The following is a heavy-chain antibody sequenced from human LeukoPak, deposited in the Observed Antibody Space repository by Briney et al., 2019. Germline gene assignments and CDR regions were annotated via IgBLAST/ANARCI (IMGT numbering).Heavy chain of an antibody. CDR1: GGSISSYY. CDR3: GRTNFRAPLDY. CDR2: IYYSGST. Sequence: SETLSLTCTVSGGSISSYYWSWIRQPPGKGLEWIGYIYYSGSTNYNPSLKSRVTISVDTSKNQFSLKLSSVTAADTAVYYCGRTNFRAPLDYWGRGTLLTVSS. V-gene: IGHV4-59*08. D-gene: IGHD2-8*01. J-gene: IGHJ4*02.